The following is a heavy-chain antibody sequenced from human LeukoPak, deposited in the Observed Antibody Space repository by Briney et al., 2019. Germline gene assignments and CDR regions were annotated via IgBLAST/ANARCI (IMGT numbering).Heavy chain of an antibody. Sequence: ASVKVSCKVSGYTLTELSMHWVRQAPGKGLEWMGGFDPEDGETIYAQKFLGRVTMTEDTSTDTAYMELSSLRSEDTAVYYCATMIVVVRVFDYWGQGTLVTVSS. J-gene: IGHJ4*02. CDR2: FDPEDGET. V-gene: IGHV1-24*01. D-gene: IGHD3-22*01. CDR3: ATMIVVVRVFDY. CDR1: GYTLTELS.